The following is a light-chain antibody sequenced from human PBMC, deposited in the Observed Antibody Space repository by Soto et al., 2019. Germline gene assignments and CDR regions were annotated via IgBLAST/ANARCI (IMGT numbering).Light chain of an antibody. CDR3: QQYNNWQT. CDR1: QSVSSY. V-gene: IGKV3-15*01. Sequence: EIVLTQSPATLSLSPGERATLPCRASQSVSSYLAWYQQKPGQAPRFLIYGASTRATGIPARFSGSGSGTEFTLTISSLQSEDFAVYYCQQYNNWQTFGQGTKVDIK. J-gene: IGKJ1*01. CDR2: GAS.